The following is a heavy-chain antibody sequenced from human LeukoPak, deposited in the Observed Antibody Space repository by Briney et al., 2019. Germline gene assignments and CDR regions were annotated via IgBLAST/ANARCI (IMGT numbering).Heavy chain of an antibody. CDR3: ARSIGDLDS. D-gene: IGHD3-10*01. Sequence: ESGPTLVKPTQTLTLTCDFSGFSLTTTGVGVGWIRPPPGKALEGLGSIYCDGDKRSRTSQKTRLTITKDTSKDQVVLTMADMDPVDTATYYCARSIGDLDSWGQGILVTVSS. CDR1: GFSLTTTGVG. V-gene: IGHV2-5*02. J-gene: IGHJ4*02. CDR2: IYCDGDK.